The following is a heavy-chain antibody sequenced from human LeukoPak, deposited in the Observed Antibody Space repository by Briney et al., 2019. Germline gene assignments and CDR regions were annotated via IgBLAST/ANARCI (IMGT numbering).Heavy chain of an antibody. J-gene: IGHJ4*02. CDR1: GFTFSSYA. Sequence: PGGSLRLSCAASGFTFSSYAMHWVRQAPGKGLEWVSAISGSGGSTYYADSVKGRFTISRDNSKNTLYLQMNSLRAEDTAVYYCAKDRVRGSSGSSIDYWGQGTLVTVSS. V-gene: IGHV3-23*01. D-gene: IGHD3-22*01. CDR3: AKDRVRGSSGSSIDY. CDR2: ISGSGGST.